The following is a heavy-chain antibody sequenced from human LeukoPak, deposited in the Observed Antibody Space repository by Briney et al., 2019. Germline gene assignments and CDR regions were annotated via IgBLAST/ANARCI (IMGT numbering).Heavy chain of an antibody. V-gene: IGHV3-21*01. CDR2: ITTASTSYI. Sequence: GGSLRLFCAASGFTFSSHDMNWVRQAPGKGLEWLSSITTASTSYIYYADSVKGRFTISRDDAKNSLYLQMDSLRAEDTAVYYCARDYGGPHYFDYWGQGTLVTVSS. D-gene: IGHD2-15*01. CDR1: GFTFSSHD. J-gene: IGHJ4*02. CDR3: ARDYGGPHYFDY.